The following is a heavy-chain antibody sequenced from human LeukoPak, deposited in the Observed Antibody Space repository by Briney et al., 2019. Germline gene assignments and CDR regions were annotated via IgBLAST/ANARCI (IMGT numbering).Heavy chain of an antibody. CDR1: GGSISSYN. V-gene: IGHV4-59*01. J-gene: IGHJ5*02. D-gene: IGHD3-10*01. Sequence: PSETLSLTCTVSGGSISSYNWSWIRQPPGKGLEWIGYIYYSGSTNYNPSLKSRVAISVDTSKNQFSLKLSSVTAADTAVYYCARDGAENWFDPWGQGTLVTVSS. CDR2: IYYSGST. CDR3: ARDGAENWFDP.